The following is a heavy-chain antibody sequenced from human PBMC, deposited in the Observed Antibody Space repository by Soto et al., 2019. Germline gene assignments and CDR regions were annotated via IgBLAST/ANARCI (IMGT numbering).Heavy chain of an antibody. CDR3: ARKGYSPSGRINLFDA. V-gene: IGHV4-38-2*02. D-gene: IGHD3-10*01. J-gene: IGHJ4*02. Sequence: XETLSLPCTVAGHSINSEYYGGWIRQPPGKGLEWIVSIYPGGGTYYNPSLKSRVTISIDTSKNQFSLRLTSVTAADTAMYYCARKGYSPSGRINLFDAWGQGTLVTVSS. CDR2: IYPGGGT. CDR1: GHSINSEYY.